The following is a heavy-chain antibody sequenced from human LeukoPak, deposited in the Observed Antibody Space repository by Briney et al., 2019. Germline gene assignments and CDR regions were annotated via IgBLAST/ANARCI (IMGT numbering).Heavy chain of an antibody. J-gene: IGHJ4*02. CDR2: ISNNGGYT. V-gene: IGHV3-23*01. CDR3: AKQLGYCSDGSCYFPY. CDR1: GFTCSCYA. D-gene: IGHD2-15*01. Sequence: GGSLRLSCAASGFTCSCYAMSWVRQAPGKGLEWVSAISNNGGYTYYADSVQGRFTISRDNSKSTLCLQMNSLRAEDTAVYYCAKQLGYCSDGSCYFPYWGQGTLVTVSS.